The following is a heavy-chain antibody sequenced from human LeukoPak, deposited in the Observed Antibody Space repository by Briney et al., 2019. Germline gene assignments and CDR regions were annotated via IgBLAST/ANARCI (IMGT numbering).Heavy chain of an antibody. CDR2: IGNTGAAK. Sequence: GGSLRLSCAASGFTFSSYGMHWVRQAPGKGLEWVAVIGNTGAAKYYADSVRGRFSISRDNSDNTVHLQMNSLSAEDTAVYYCAKEEGWGVNVFDYWGQGTLVTVSS. D-gene: IGHD3-10*01. J-gene: IGHJ4*02. V-gene: IGHV3-30*02. CDR1: GFTFSSYG. CDR3: AKEEGWGVNVFDY.